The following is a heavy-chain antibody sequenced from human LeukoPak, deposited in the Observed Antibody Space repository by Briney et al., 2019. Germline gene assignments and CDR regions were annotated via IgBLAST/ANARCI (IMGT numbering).Heavy chain of an antibody. CDR2: IKQDGSEK. D-gene: IGHD3-9*01. V-gene: IGHV3-7*01. J-gene: IGHJ4*02. CDR3: ARDRDYDILTGYFDY. Sequence: GGSLRLSCAASGFTFSSYWMSWVGQAPGKGLEWVANIKQDGSEKYYVDSVKGRFTISRDNAKNSLYLQMNSLRAEDTAVYYCARDRDYDILTGYFDYWGQGTLVTVSS. CDR1: GFTFSSYW.